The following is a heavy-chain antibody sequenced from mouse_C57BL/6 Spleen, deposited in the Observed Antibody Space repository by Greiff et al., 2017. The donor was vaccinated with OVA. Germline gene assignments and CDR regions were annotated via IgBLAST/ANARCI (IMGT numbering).Heavy chain of an antibody. CDR1: GYTFTSYW. J-gene: IGHJ2*01. CDR2: VYPGNSDT. V-gene: IGHV1-5*01. CDR3: TRGHGYDEKDY. Sequence: VQLQQSGTVLARPGASVKMSCKTSGYTFTSYWMHWVKQRPGQGLEWIGAVYPGNSDTSYNQKFKGKAKLTAVTSASTAYMELSSLTNEDSAVYYCTRGHGYDEKDYWGQGTTLTVSS. D-gene: IGHD2-2*01.